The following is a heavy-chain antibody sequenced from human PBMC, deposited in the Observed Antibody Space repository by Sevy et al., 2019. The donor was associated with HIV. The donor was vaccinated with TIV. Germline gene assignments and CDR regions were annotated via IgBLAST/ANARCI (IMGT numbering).Heavy chain of an antibody. CDR1: GFTFSTYS. CDR2: ISSSSTYI. Sequence: GGSLRLSCAASGFTFSTYSMKWVRQAPGKGLEWVSSISSSSTYIYYADSVNGRFTVSRDNAKNSRYLQMNGLRAEDTAVYYCARDPVANYYFDYWGQGTLVTVSS. J-gene: IGHJ4*02. CDR3: ARDPVANYYFDY. D-gene: IGHD2-15*01. V-gene: IGHV3-21*01.